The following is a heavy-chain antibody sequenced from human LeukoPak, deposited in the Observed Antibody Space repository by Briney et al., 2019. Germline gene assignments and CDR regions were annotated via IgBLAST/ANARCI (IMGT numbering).Heavy chain of an antibody. CDR3: ARGPPRGKYYYMDV. Sequence: GGSLRLSCAASGSTFSSFDMPWVRQPTGQGLEWVSTIGTASDTYYPGSVEGRFTLSRDNAKNSLYLQMNSLTAGDTAVYYCARGPPRGKYYYMDVWGKGTTVTVSS. D-gene: IGHD1-1*01. CDR2: IGTASDT. V-gene: IGHV3-13*01. CDR1: GSTFSSFD. J-gene: IGHJ6*03.